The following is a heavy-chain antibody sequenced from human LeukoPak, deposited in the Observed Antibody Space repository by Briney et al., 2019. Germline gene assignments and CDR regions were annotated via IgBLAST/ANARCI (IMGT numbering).Heavy chain of an antibody. CDR1: GFTFSSYA. Sequence: GGSLRLSCSASGFTFSSYAMHWVRQAPGRGLEYVSAISSNGAGTYYADSVKGRFIISRDNSRNTLHVQMSSLRAEDTAAYYCVKDLRGTAADASDSWGQGTLVTVSS. J-gene: IGHJ4*02. D-gene: IGHD5/OR15-5a*01. CDR2: ISSNGAGT. CDR3: VKDLRGTAADASDS. V-gene: IGHV3-64*05.